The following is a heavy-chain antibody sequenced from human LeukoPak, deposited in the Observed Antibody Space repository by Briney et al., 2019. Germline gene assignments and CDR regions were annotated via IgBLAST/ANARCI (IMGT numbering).Heavy chain of an antibody. D-gene: IGHD6-13*01. V-gene: IGHV1-24*01. CDR1: GYTLTELS. CDR2: FDPEDGET. Sequence: ASVKVSCKVSGYTLTELSMHWVRQAPGKGLEWMGGFDPEDGETIYAQKFQGRVTMTEDTSTDTAYMELSSLRSEDTAVNYCATERPGIAAAGTLNWFDPWGQGTLVTVSS. J-gene: IGHJ5*02. CDR3: ATERPGIAAAGTLNWFDP.